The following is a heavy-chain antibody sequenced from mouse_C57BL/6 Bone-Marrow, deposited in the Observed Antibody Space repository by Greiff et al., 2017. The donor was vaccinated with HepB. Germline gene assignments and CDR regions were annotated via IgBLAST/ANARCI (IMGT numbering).Heavy chain of an antibody. D-gene: IGHD2-4*01. CDR3: AREVYYDYDEFAY. J-gene: IGHJ3*01. V-gene: IGHV1-69*01. CDR1: GYTFTSYW. Sequence: QVQLQQPGAELVMPGASVKLSCKASGYTFTSYWMHWVKQRPGQGLEWIGEIDPSDSYTNYNQKFKGKSTLTVDKSSSTAYMQLSSLTSEDSAVYYCAREVYYDYDEFAYWGQGTLVTVSA. CDR2: IDPSDSYT.